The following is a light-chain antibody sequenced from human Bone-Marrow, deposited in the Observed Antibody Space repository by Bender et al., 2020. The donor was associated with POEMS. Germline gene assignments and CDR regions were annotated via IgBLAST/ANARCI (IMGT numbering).Light chain of an antibody. CDR1: NTDVDDYNY. J-gene: IGLJ1*01. CDR3: CSYAGSFTYV. Sequence: QSALSQPASVSGSPGQSITISCSGTNTDVDDYNYVSWYQQHPGKAPKLMIYYVTKRPSGVPDRFSGSKSGDTASLTISGLQAEDEADYYCCSYAGSFTYVFGTGTTVTVL. V-gene: IGLV2-11*01. CDR2: YVT.